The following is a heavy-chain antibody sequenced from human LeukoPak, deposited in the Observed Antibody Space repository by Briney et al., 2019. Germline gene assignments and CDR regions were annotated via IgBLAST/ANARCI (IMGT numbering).Heavy chain of an antibody. CDR1: GGSISSYY. CDR2: IYYSGST. Sequence: KTSETLSLTCTVSGGSISSYYWSWIRQPPGKGLEWIGYIYYSGSTNYNPSLKSRVTISVDTSKNQFSLKLSSVTAADTAVYYCARANWNYGRAVYFQHWGQGTLVTVSS. CDR3: ARANWNYGRAVYFQH. D-gene: IGHD1-7*01. J-gene: IGHJ1*01. V-gene: IGHV4-59*01.